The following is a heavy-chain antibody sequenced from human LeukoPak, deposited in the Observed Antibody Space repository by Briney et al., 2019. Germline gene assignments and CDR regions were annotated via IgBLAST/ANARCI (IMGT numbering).Heavy chain of an antibody. CDR3: AGDELIAAAGDY. Sequence: KPSETLSLTCTVSGGSISSSSYYWGWIRQPPGKGLEWIGSIYYSGSTYYNPSLKSRVTISVDTSKNQFSLKLSSVTAADTAVYYCAGDELIAAAGDYWGQGTLVTVSS. D-gene: IGHD6-13*01. J-gene: IGHJ4*02. CDR2: IYYSGST. CDR1: GGSISSSSYY. V-gene: IGHV4-39*07.